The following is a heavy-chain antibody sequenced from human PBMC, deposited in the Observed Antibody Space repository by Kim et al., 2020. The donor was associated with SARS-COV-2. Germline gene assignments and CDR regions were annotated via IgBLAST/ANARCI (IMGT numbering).Heavy chain of an antibody. CDR3: VRESDGFDV. V-gene: IGHV3-30*04. Sequence: WGSLRLSCAASGFTFGAYTMHWVRQAPGKGLEWVALIANDGRFRYHADSVKGRFTISRDNSLNTLFVDMNSLTAEDTAAYYCVRESDGFDVWGQGTMVTVSS. CDR1: GFTFGAYT. CDR2: IANDGRFR. J-gene: IGHJ3*01.